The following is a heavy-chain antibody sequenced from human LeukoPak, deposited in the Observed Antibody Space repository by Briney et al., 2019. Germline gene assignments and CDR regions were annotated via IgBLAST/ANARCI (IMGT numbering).Heavy chain of an antibody. V-gene: IGHV4-34*01. J-gene: IGHJ6*03. CDR2: INHSGST. D-gene: IGHD3-3*01. CDR1: GGSFSGYY. Sequence: SETLSLTCAVYGGSFSGYYWSWIRQPPGKGLEWIGEINHSGSTNYNPSLKSRVTISVDTSKNQFSLKLSSVTAADTAVYYCARADDFWSGYYRNYYYYYMDVWGKGTTVTASS. CDR3: ARADDFWSGYYRNYYYYYMDV.